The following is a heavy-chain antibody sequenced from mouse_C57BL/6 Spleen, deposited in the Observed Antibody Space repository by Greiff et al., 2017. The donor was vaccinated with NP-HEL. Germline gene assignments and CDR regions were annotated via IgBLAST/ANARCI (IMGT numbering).Heavy chain of an antibody. J-gene: IGHJ4*01. CDR3: ARSGTEAMDY. D-gene: IGHD3-1*01. V-gene: IGHV1-64*01. CDR1: GYTFTDYN. Sequence: VQLQQSGPELVKPGASVKIPCKASGYTFTDYNMDWVKQRPGQGLEWIGMIHPNSGSTNYNEKFKSKATLTVDKSSSTAYMQLSSLTSEDSAVYYCARSGTEAMDYWGQGTSVTVSS. CDR2: IHPNSGST.